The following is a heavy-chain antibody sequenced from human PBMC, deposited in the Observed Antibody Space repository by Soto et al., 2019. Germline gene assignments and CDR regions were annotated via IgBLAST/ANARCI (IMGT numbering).Heavy chain of an antibody. CDR3: AIQDTAMAYFNY. CDR1: GYSFTSYW. V-gene: IGHV5-51*01. Sequence: GESLKISCKGSGYSFTSYWIGWVRQMPGKGLEWMGIIYPDDSDARYSPSFQGQVTISADRSISTAYLQWSSLRASDTAVYYCAIQDTAMAYFNYWGQGT. D-gene: IGHD5-18*01. CDR2: IYPDDSDA. J-gene: IGHJ4*02.